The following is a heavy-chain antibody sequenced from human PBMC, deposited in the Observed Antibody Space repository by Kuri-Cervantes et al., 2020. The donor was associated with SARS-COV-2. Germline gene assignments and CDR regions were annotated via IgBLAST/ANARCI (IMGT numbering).Heavy chain of an antibody. CDR3: ARARYSGRSHNNFDY. CDR1: GCTFSSYA. D-gene: IGHD6-13*01. CDR2: IIPIFGTA. V-gene: IGHV1-69*13. J-gene: IGHJ4*02. Sequence: SVKVSCKASGCTFSSYAISWVRQAPGQGLEWMGGIIPIFGTANYAQKFQGRVTITADESTSTAYMELSSLRSEDTAVYYCARARYSGRSHNNFDYWGQGTLVTVSS.